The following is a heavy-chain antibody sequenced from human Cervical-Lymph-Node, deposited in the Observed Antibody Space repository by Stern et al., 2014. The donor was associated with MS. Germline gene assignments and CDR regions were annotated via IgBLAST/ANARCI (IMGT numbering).Heavy chain of an antibody. J-gene: IGHJ4*02. CDR1: GGSISTYY. CDR2: IYYSGST. D-gene: IGHD4-17*01. Sequence: QLQLQESGPRLVKPSETLSLTCTVSGGSISTYYWSWIRQPPGQGLQWIGYIYYSGSTNYNPSLNSRLTMSVDTSKNQFSLKLSSVTAADTAVYYCARLDYGDYESWGQGTLVTVSS. CDR3: ARLDYGDYES. V-gene: IGHV4-59*01.